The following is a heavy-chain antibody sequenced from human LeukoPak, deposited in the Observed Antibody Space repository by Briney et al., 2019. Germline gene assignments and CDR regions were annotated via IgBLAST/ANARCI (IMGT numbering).Heavy chain of an antibody. V-gene: IGHV3-48*04. J-gene: IGHJ4*02. Sequence: GGSLRLSCAASGFTFSSYSMNWVRQAPGKGLEWVSYISSSSSTIYYADSAKGRFTISRDNAKNSLYLQMNSLRAEDTAVYYCARDLSDILTGPFDYWGQGTLVTVSS. CDR2: ISSSSSTI. CDR1: GFTFSSYS. D-gene: IGHD3-9*01. CDR3: ARDLSDILTGPFDY.